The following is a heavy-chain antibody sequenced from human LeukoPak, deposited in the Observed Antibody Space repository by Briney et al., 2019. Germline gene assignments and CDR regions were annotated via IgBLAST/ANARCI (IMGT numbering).Heavy chain of an antibody. V-gene: IGHV4-59*01. CDR1: GGSISSYY. J-gene: IGHJ5*02. CDR2: IYYSGST. Sequence: SETLSLTCTVSGGSISSYYWSWIRQPPGKGLEWIGYIYYSGSTDYNPSLKSRVTISVDTSKNQFSLKLSSVTAADTAVYYCAKSRSTSNNWFEPWGQGTLVTVSS. D-gene: IGHD2-2*01. CDR3: AKSRSTSNNWFEP.